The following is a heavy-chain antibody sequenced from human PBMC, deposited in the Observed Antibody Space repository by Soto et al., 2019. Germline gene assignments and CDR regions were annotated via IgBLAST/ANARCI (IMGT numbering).Heavy chain of an antibody. CDR1: GYTFTSYY. CDR2: INPSGGST. J-gene: IGHJ4*02. CDR3: ARDRGGSYYSFDY. D-gene: IGHD1-26*01. V-gene: IGHV1-46*01. Sequence: SVEVSFKASGYTFTSYYMRWVRQAPGQGLEWMGIINPSGGSTSYAQKFQGRVTMTRDTSTSTVYMELSSLRSEDTAVYYCARDRGGSYYSFDYWGQGTLVTVSS.